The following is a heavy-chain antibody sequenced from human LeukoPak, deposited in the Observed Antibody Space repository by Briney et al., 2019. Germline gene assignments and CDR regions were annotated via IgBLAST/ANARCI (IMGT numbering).Heavy chain of an antibody. CDR3: ARGPGIAVAGTGDY. Sequence: GGSLRLCCVASGFTFSSYSMNWVRQAPGKGLEWVSSISSSSSYIYYADSVKGRFTISRDNAKNSLYLQMNSLRAEDTAVYYCARGPGIAVAGTGDYWGQGTLVTVSS. CDR1: GFTFSSYS. CDR2: ISSSSSYI. D-gene: IGHD6-19*01. J-gene: IGHJ4*02. V-gene: IGHV3-21*01.